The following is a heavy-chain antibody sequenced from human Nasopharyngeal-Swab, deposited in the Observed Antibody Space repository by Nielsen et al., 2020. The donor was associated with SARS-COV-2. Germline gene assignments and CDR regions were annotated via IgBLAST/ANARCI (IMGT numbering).Heavy chain of an antibody. D-gene: IGHD6-13*01. CDR2: ISGSGGST. CDR1: GFTFSSYA. J-gene: IGHJ6*03. CDR3: AKDRQYSSSDDYYYYYMDV. V-gene: IGHV3-23*01. Sequence: GEPLKISCAASGFTFSSYAMSWVRQAPGKGLEWVSAISGSGGSTYYADSVKGRFTISRDNSKNTLYLQMNSLRAEDTAVYYCAKDRQYSSSDDYYYYYMDVWGKGTTVTVSS.